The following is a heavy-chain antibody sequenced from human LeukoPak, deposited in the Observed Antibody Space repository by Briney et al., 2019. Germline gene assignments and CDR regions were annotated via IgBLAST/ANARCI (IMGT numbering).Heavy chain of an antibody. J-gene: IGHJ4*02. CDR1: GHSISIYY. D-gene: IGHD2-21*01. V-gene: IGHV4-59*12. CDR2: IYYSGST. CDR3: WRALNAYKIDY. Sequence: WETLSLTCTVSGHSISIYYWSWIRQPPGKGLEWVGDIYYSGSTNFNPSLKSRVTISVERSKNQFLLKLSSGAVADTALYFCWRALNAYKIDYWGQGTLVTVSS.